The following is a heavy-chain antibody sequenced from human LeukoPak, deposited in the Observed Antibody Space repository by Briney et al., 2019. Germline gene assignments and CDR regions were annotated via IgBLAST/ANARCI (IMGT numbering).Heavy chain of an antibody. J-gene: IGHJ4*02. CDR1: GGSVISRSYY. D-gene: IGHD1-1*01. Sequence: SETLSLTCIVSGGSVISRSYYWGWIRQPPWKGLEWIGSIYYSGSTYYNPSLKSRVTISVDTSKNQFSLKLSSVTAADTAVYYCARAPPGNVDYWGQGTLVTVSS. V-gene: IGHV4-39*07. CDR2: IYYSGST. CDR3: ARAPPGNVDY.